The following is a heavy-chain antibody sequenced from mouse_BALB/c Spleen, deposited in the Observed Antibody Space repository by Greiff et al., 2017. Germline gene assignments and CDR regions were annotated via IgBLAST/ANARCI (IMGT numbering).Heavy chain of an antibody. CDR2: IWAGGST. Sequence: VKLKESGPGLVAPSQSLSITCTVSGFSLTSYGVHWVRQPPGKGLEWLGVIWAGGSTNYNSALMSRLSISKDNSKSQVFLKMNSLQTDDTAMYYCARGYYRYDGDYYAMDYWGQGTSVTVSS. CDR3: ARGYYRYDGDYYAMDY. D-gene: IGHD2-14*01. V-gene: IGHV2-9*02. CDR1: GFSLTSYG. J-gene: IGHJ4*01.